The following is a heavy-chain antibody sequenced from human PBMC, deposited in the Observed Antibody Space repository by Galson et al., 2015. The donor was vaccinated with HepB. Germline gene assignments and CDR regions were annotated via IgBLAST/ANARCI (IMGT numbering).Heavy chain of an antibody. Sequence: SVKVSCKASGGTFSSYAISWVRQAPGQGLEWMGGIIPIFGTANYAQKFQGRVTITADESTSTAYMELSSLRSEDTAVYYCARDLYSYGPTDTWGQGTMVTVSS. D-gene: IGHD5-18*01. J-gene: IGHJ3*02. CDR2: IIPIFGTA. V-gene: IGHV1-69*13. CDR1: GGTFSSYA. CDR3: ARDLYSYGPTDT.